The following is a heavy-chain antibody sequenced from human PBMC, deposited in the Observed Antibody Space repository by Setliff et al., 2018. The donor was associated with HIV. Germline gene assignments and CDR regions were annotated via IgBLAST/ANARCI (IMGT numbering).Heavy chain of an antibody. CDR1: GFTLNSFG. Sequence: PGGSLRLSCAASGFTLNSFGMNWVRQAPGKGLECIAYISSSGSTTYYADSVQGRFTISRDIAENSLHQQMNSLRAEETAVYYCARDASRSWYAFFDFWGQGSLVTVSS. J-gene: IGHJ4*02. CDR2: ISSSGSTT. D-gene: IGHD6-13*01. CDR3: ARDASRSWYAFFDF. V-gene: IGHV3-48*01.